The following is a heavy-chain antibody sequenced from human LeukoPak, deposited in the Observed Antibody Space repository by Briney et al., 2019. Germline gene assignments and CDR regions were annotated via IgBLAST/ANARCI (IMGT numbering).Heavy chain of an antibody. Sequence: SVKVSCKASGGTFSSYAISWVRQAPGQGLEWMGRIIPIFGTANYAQKFQGRVTMTRDTSTSTVYMELTSLRSEDTAVYYCARDPRPSYDSSDYYYPGDYWGQGTLVTVSS. CDR1: GGTFSSYA. V-gene: IGHV1-69*05. CDR3: ARDPRPSYDSSDYYYPGDY. CDR2: IIPIFGTA. J-gene: IGHJ4*02. D-gene: IGHD3-22*01.